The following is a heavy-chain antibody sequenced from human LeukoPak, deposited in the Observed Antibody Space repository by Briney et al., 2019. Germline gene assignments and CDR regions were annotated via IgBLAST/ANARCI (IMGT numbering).Heavy chain of an antibody. V-gene: IGHV4-39*07. J-gene: IGHJ5*02. CDR3: ARGGRSSSWYLRGFWFDP. CDR1: GGSISSSSYY. D-gene: IGHD6-13*01. Sequence: SETLSLTCTVSGGSISSSSYYWSWIRQPPGKGLEWIGEINHSGSTNYNPSLKSRVTISVDTSKNQFSLKLSSVTAADTAVYYCARGGRSSSWYLRGFWFDPWGQGTLVTVSS. CDR2: INHSGST.